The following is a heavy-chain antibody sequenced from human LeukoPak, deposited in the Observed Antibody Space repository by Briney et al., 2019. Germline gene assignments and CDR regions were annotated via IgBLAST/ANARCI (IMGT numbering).Heavy chain of an antibody. J-gene: IGHJ3*02. Sequence: AASVKVPCKASGYTFTSYDINWVRQATGQGLEWMGWMNPNSGNTGYAQEFQGRVTMTRNTSISTAYMELSSLRSEDTAVYYCARASTLEPRIVGASGAFDIWGQGTMVTVSS. CDR2: MNPNSGNT. CDR1: GYTFTSYD. D-gene: IGHD1-26*01. CDR3: ARASTLEPRIVGASGAFDI. V-gene: IGHV1-8*01.